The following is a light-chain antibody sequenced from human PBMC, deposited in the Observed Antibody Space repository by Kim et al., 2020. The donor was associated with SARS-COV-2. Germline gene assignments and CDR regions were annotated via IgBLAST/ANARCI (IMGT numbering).Light chain of an antibody. CDR1: QTVGSNK. J-gene: IGKJ2*01. CDR3: QQYASTPYT. CDR2: GAS. Sequence: ENVLTQSPGTLSLSPGDRATLSCWASQTVGSNKLAWFQQKHGQAPRLLIYGASNRAVGTSVRFSGSGSGTDFTLTISSLEPEDFAVYYCQQYASTPYTFGPGTKLEIK. V-gene: IGKV3-20*01.